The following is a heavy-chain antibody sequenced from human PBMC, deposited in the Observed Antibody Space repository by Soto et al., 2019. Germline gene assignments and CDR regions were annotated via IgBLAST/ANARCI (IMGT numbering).Heavy chain of an antibody. Sequence: GGSLRLSCAASGFTFSSYAVSWVRQAPGKGLEWVSAISGSGGSTYYADSVKGRFTISRDNSKNTLYLQMNSLRAEDTAVYYCAKGHSNLDFWSGYFCYGMDVWGQGTTVTVFS. CDR2: ISGSGGST. V-gene: IGHV3-23*01. J-gene: IGHJ6*02. CDR3: AKGHSNLDFWSGYFCYGMDV. D-gene: IGHD3-3*01. CDR1: GFTFSSYA.